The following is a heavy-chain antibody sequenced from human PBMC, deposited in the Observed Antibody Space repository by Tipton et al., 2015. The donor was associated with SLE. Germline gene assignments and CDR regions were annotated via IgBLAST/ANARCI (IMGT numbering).Heavy chain of an antibody. CDR2: IYNSGGT. J-gene: IGHJ4*01. V-gene: IGHV4-31*03. CDR1: GGSLSRGTYY. CDR3: ARAVAGNSEYFDY. D-gene: IGHD6-19*01. Sequence: TLSLTCIVSGGSLSRGTYYWSWIRQHPGKGPAWIGYIYNSGGTYYNPSLQSRVTISIDTSKNQFSLKVNSVTAADTALYYCARAVAGNSEYFDYWGHGTLVTVSS.